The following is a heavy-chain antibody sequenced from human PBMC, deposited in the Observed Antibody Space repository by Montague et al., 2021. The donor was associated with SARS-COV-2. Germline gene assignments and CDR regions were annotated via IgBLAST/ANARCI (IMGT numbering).Heavy chain of an antibody. CDR3: GGTWVYFSPVDV. V-gene: IGHV4-34*01. J-gene: IGHJ6*02. CDR1: GGSFSDYY. CDR2: INHSGST. D-gene: IGHD3-3*01. Sequence: SETLSLTCAVYGGSFSDYYWSWIRQPPGKGLEWIGEINHSGSTNHNPSLKSRVTISVDTSKNQFSLKLSSVTAADTAVYYCGGTWVYFSPVDVWGQGTTVIVSS.